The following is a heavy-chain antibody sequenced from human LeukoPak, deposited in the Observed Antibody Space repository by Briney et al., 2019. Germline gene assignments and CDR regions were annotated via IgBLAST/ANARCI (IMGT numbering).Heavy chain of an antibody. CDR3: ARETDYGGLRDAFDI. V-gene: IGHV4-59*01. CDR2: IYYSGST. CDR1: GGSISSYY. J-gene: IGHJ3*02. D-gene: IGHD4-23*01. Sequence: SETLSLTCTVSGGSISSYYWSWIRQPPGKGLEWIGYIYYSGSTNYNPSLKSRVTISVDTSKNQFSLKLSSVTAADTAVYCCARETDYGGLRDAFDIWGQGTMVTVSS.